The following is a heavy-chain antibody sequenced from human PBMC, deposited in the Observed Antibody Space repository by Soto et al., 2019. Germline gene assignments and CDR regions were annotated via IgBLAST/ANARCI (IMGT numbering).Heavy chain of an antibody. CDR1: GFTFSSYG. CDR3: ARDLRGGSGSYYDYYYYGMDV. J-gene: IGHJ6*02. CDR2: IWYDGSNK. D-gene: IGHD3-10*01. V-gene: IGHV3-33*01. Sequence: GGSLRLSCAASGFTFSSYGMHWVRQAPGKGLEWVAVIWYDGSNKYYADSVKGRFTISRDNSKNTLYLQMNSLRAEDTAVYYCARDLRGGSGSYYDYYYYGMDVWGQGTTVTVSS.